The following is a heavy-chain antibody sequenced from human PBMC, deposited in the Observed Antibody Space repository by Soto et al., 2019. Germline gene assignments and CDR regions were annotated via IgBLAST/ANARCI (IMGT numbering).Heavy chain of an antibody. CDR3: ARGSGSVRYYGIDY. D-gene: IGHD3-10*01. J-gene: IGHJ4*02. Sequence: QVQLVQSGAEVKKPGASVKVSCKASEYTFTDYNLHWVRQAPGQGLEWMGWINPDSGGTKYAQKFQGRVTMTRNTSISTAYMELSRLRSDDTAVYSCARGSGSVRYYGIDYWGQGTLVTVSS. V-gene: IGHV1-2*02. CDR1: EYTFTDYN. CDR2: INPDSGGT.